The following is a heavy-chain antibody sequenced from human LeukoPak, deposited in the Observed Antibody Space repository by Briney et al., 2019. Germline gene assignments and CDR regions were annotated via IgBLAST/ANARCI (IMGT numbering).Heavy chain of an antibody. Sequence: SETLSLTCTVSGGSISSYYWSWLRQPPGKGLEWIGYIYYSGSTNYNPSVKSRVTMSVDTSKNQFSLKLSSVTAADTAVYYCARGTDLRYFDYWGQGTLVTVSS. D-gene: IGHD3-10*01. CDR2: IYYSGST. J-gene: IGHJ4*02. V-gene: IGHV4-59*12. CDR1: GGSISSYY. CDR3: ARGTDLRYFDY.